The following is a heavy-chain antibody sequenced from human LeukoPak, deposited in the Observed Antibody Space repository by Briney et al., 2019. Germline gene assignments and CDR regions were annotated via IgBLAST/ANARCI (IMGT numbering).Heavy chain of an antibody. CDR1: GDSITSSNW. CDR2: INHSGST. D-gene: IGHD3-3*01. Sequence: SETLSLTCAVSGDSITSSNWWNWVRPPPGKGLEWIGEINHSGSTNYNPSLKSRVTISLDTSKSQFSLKVRYVTAADTAVYYCARGLNDSWTGENYWGQGTLVTVSS. J-gene: IGHJ4*02. V-gene: IGHV4-4*02. CDR3: ARGLNDSWTGENY.